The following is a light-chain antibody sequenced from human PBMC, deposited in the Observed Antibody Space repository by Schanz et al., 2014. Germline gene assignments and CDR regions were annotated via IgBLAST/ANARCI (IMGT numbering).Light chain of an antibody. Sequence: QAALTQPASVSGSPGQSITISCTGTNSDVGGYNYVSWYQQHPGKAPQLMIHDVTKRPSGVPDRFSGSKSGNTASLTISGLQAEDEADYYCCSYAGSSTWVFGGGTKLTVL. J-gene: IGLJ3*02. CDR3: CSYAGSSTWV. V-gene: IGLV2-11*01. CDR1: NSDVGGYNY. CDR2: DVT.